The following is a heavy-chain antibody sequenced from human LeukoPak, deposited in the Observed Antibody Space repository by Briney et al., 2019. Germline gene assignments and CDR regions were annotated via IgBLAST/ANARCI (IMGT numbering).Heavy chain of an antibody. CDR1: GFTFREFA. CDR2: IWYDGSNK. D-gene: IGHD2-15*01. J-gene: IGHJ4*02. V-gene: IGHV3-33*08. CDR3: ARDGDIVVVVAATPGSLDY. Sequence: PGGSLRLSCTSSGFTFREFAVSWVRQAPGKGLEWVAVIWYDGSNKYYADSVKGRFTISRDNSKNTLYLQMNSLRAEDTAVYYCARDGDIVVVVAATPGSLDYWGQGTLVTVSS.